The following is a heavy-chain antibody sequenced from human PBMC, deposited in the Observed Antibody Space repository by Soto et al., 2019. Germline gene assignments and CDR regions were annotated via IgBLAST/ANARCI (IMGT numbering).Heavy chain of an antibody. D-gene: IGHD1-1*01. CDR3: AGGRTGIKSYFDD. CDR2: INPNSGCT. V-gene: IGHV1-2*02. CDR1: WHPFTGYS. J-gene: IGHJ4*02. Sequence: SVEVSCRASWHPFTGYSLHSGRQAPGQGIEWMGFINPNSGCTSYAQKFLGRVIMTRDKSISTVYMELSRLRSADKAVYYCAGGRTGIKSYFDDWGQGTLVTVSS.